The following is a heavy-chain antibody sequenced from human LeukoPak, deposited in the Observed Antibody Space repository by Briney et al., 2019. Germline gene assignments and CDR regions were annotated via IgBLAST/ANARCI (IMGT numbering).Heavy chain of an antibody. CDR1: GFTFSNYA. CDR2: ISYDGSNK. J-gene: IGHJ4*02. D-gene: IGHD1-26*01. Sequence: GGSLRLSCAASGFTFSNYAMHWVRQAPGKGLEWVAVISYDGSNKYYADSVKGRFTISRDNSKNTLYLQMNSLRAEDTAVYYCARDLWELLIDYFDYWGQGTLVTVSS. V-gene: IGHV3-30*04. CDR3: ARDLWELLIDYFDY.